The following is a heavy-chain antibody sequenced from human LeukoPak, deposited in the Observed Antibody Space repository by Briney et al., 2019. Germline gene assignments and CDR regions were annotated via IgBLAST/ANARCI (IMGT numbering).Heavy chain of an antibody. CDR3: ARGGYYGSGSTYYYYYYMDV. Sequence: SETLSLTCTVSGGSISSYYWSWIRQPPGKGLEWIGYIYYSGSTNYNPSLKSRVTISVDTSKNQFSLKLSSVTAADTAVYYCARGGYYGSGSTYYYYYYMDVWGKGTTVTVSS. CDR1: GGSISSYY. D-gene: IGHD3-10*01. J-gene: IGHJ6*03. V-gene: IGHV4-59*01. CDR2: IYYSGST.